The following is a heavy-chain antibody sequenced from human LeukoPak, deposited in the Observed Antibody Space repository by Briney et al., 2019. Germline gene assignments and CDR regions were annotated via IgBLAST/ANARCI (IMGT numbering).Heavy chain of an antibody. CDR1: GYSFTCHW. Sequence: PGVSLTISCPGSGYSFTCHWIGWVRQMPGNGLEWIGTIYPGDSDTTDTPSPPGHFSSSADKSINTAYLQWSSLRASDIAMYDCARLSFASGGRYMDVWGKGTTVTVYS. CDR3: ARLSFASGGRYMDV. V-gene: IGHV5-51*01. J-gene: IGHJ6*03. CDR2: IYPGDSDT. D-gene: IGHD6-19*01.